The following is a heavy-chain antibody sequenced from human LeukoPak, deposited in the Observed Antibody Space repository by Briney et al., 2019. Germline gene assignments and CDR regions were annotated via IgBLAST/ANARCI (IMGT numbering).Heavy chain of an antibody. J-gene: IGHJ4*02. D-gene: IGHD2-15*01. V-gene: IGHV3-30*03. Sequence: GGSLRLSCAASGFTFSSYGMHWVRQAPGKGLEWVAVISYDGSNKYYADSVKGRFTISRDNSKNTLYLQVNSLRAEDTAVYYCARGLSVAARFDYWGQGTLVTVSS. CDR3: ARGLSVAARFDY. CDR1: GFTFSSYG. CDR2: ISYDGSNK.